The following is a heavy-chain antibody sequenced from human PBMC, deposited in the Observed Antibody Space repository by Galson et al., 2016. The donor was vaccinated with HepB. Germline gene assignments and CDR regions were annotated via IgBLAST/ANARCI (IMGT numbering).Heavy chain of an antibody. CDR1: GYTFISYA. D-gene: IGHD3-3*01. V-gene: IGHV1-3*01. CDR3: GRDNDLVDY. J-gene: IGHJ4*02. CDR2: INAGNGNT. Sequence: SVKVSCKASGYTFISYAMHWVRQAPGQSLEWMGWINAGNGNTKYSEKLEGRVTITRDTSASTVHMELSSLRSEDTAVYYCGRDNDLVDYWGQGTLVTVSS.